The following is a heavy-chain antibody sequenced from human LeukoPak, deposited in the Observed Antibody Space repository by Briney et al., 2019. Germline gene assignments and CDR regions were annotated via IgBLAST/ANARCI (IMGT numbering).Heavy chain of an antibody. CDR2: IKEEGSKK. D-gene: IGHD6-13*01. V-gene: IGHV3-7*04. J-gene: IGHJ4*02. Sequence: GGSLRLTCAASGFTFSNYRMRWVRQAPGKGLEWVADIKEEGSKKNYVDSVKGRFTISRDNTESSLHLQMNSLRAEDTAVYYCARGGSWSFDYWGQGTLVTVSS. CDR1: GFTFSNYR. CDR3: ARGGSWSFDY.